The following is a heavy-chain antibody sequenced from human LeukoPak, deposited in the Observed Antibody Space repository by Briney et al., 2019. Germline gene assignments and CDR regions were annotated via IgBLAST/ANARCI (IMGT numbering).Heavy chain of an antibody. CDR2: IFYTGST. CDR3: ARDIGGSVYYYYYYMDV. Sequence: SETLSLTCSVSGDSIRNYSWSWIRQPPGKGLEWIGYIFYTGSTNFSPSLKSRVAISVDTSKNQLLLKLNSVTAADTAVYYCARDIGGSVYYYYYYMDVWGKGTTVTISS. V-gene: IGHV4-59*01. J-gene: IGHJ6*03. CDR1: GDSIRNYS. D-gene: IGHD2-15*01.